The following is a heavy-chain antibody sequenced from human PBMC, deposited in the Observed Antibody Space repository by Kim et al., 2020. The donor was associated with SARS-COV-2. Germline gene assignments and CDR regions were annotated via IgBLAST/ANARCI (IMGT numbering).Heavy chain of an antibody. CDR3: VGENYWAFDI. CDR1: GFTLRLYS. Sequence: GGSLRLSCATSGFTLRLYSMNWVRQAPGKGLEWVAHISGTGNIKKHADSVRGRFTISRDNAKNSLFLQMNGLRGEDTAVYYCVGENYWAFDIWGQGTMVTVSS. V-gene: IGHV3-48*04. CDR2: ISGTGNIK. J-gene: IGHJ3*02. D-gene: IGHD2-15*01.